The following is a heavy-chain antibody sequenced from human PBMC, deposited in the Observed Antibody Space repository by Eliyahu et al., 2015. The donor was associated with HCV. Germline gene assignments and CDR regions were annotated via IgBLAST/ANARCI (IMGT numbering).Heavy chain of an antibody. V-gene: IGHV4-34*01. CDR1: GASFSDYF. J-gene: IGHJ4*02. CDR3: TIGGPPYNWNDLAY. Sequence: QVQLQQWGAGLLKPSETLSLTCAVYGASFSDYFWSWIRQSPGKGLEWIGEVNHGGVTRYNPSLESRVTILLDTSKNQFSLRLTSITAADTALYYCTIGGPPYNWNDLAYWDQGALVTVSS. CDR2: VNHGGVT. D-gene: IGHD1-1*01.